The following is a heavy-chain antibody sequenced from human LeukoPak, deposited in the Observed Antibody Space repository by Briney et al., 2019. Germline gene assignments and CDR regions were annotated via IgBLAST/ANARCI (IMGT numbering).Heavy chain of an antibody. V-gene: IGHV3-21*01. Sequence: GGSLRLSCAASRFTFSSYSMNWVRQAPGKGLEWVSSISSSSSYIYYADSVKGRFTISRDNAKNSLYLQMNSLRAEDTAVYYCARDPSALLWFGESDYWGQGTLVTVSS. J-gene: IGHJ4*02. CDR1: RFTFSSYS. CDR2: ISSSSSYI. D-gene: IGHD3-10*01. CDR3: ARDPSALLWFGESDY.